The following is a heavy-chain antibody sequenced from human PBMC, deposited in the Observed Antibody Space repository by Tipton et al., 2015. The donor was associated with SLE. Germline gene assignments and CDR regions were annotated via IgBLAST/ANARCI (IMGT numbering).Heavy chain of an antibody. CDR3: ARHVRSSGYFQH. V-gene: IGHV4-4*09. J-gene: IGHJ1*01. CDR2: IYTSGST. CDR1: GGSISSYY. Sequence: LRLSCTVSGGSISSYYWSWIRQPPGKGLEWIGYIYTSGSTNYNPSLKSRVTISVDTSKNQFSLKLSSVTAADTAVYYCARHVRSSGYFQHWGQGTLVTVSS. D-gene: IGHD6-6*01.